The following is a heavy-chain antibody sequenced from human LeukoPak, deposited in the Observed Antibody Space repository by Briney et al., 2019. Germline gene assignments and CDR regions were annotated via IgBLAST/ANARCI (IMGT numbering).Heavy chain of an antibody. CDR1: GYTLTNYD. Sequence: ASVKVSCKASGYTLTNYDINWVRQATGKGLEWMGWMKPKSGETGYAQKFQGRATMTRDTSINTAYMELRSLTSEDTAVYYCARDYGGNSGWFDPWGQGTLVTVSS. CDR3: ARDYGGNSGWFDP. D-gene: IGHD4-23*01. J-gene: IGHJ5*02. V-gene: IGHV1-8*01. CDR2: MKPKSGET.